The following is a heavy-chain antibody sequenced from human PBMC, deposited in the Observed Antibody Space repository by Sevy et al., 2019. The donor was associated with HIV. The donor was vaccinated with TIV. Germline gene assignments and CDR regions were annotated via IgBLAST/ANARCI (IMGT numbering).Heavy chain of an antibody. CDR1: GYTFTGYY. D-gene: IGHD3-10*01. CDR2: VNPDRGGK. V-gene: IGHV1-2*02. CDR3: ARSENYYYNWWNFAFDY. J-gene: IGHJ4*02. Sequence: ASVKVSCRASGYTFTGYYIHWVRQAPGHGLEWMGWVNPDRGGKNSAQKFQGRVAMTSDTSTNTAYMELSRLRIDDTAVYFCARSENYYYNWWNFAFDYWGQGTLVTVSS.